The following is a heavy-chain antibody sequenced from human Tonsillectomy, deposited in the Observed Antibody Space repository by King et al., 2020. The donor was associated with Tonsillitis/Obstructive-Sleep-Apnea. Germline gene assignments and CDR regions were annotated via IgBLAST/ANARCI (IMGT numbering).Heavy chain of an antibody. CDR2: IYYSGST. J-gene: IGHJ6*03. CDR3: ARAKAFYHYYMDV. V-gene: IGHV4-59*01. CDR1: GGSISSYY. D-gene: IGHD3-3*02. Sequence: MQLQESGPGLVKPSETLSLTCTVSGGSISSYYWSWIRQPPGKGLEWIGYIYYSGSTNYNPSLKSRVTISIDTSKNQFSLKLSSVTAADTAVYYCARAKAFYHYYMDVWGKGTTVTVSS.